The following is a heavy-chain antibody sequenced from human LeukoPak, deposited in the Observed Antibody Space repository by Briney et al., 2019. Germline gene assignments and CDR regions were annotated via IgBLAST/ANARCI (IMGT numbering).Heavy chain of an antibody. CDR2: IRSKANNYAT. CDR3: TGDNFDSSVKFDY. J-gene: IGHJ4*02. Sequence: GGSLRLSCVVSGFTFSGSAVHWVRQASGKGLEWVGRIRSKANNYATAYAASVKGRFTISRDDSKSTAYLQMNSLKTEDTAVYYCTGDNFDSSVKFDYWGQGTLVTVSS. D-gene: IGHD3-22*01. CDR1: GFTFSGSA. V-gene: IGHV3-73*01.